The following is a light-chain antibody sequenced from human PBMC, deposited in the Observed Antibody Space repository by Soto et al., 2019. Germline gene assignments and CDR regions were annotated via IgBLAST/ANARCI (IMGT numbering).Light chain of an antibody. V-gene: IGKV1-39*01. CDR3: QQSYIAPLT. CDR1: QTISGF. J-gene: IGKJ4*01. CDR2: AAS. Sequence: DIQMTQSPSSLSASGGDRVAITCRASQTISGFLNWYQQKPGEAAKLLIYAASTLQSGVPSRFSGSGSGTDFTLTISSLQPEDFATYYCQQSYIAPLTFGGGTRVEI.